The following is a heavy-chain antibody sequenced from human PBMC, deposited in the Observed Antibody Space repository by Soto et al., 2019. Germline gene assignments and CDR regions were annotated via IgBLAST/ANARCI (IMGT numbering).Heavy chain of an antibody. V-gene: IGHV1-69*13. J-gene: IGHJ4*02. D-gene: IGHD3-22*01. Sequence: GASVKVSCKASGGTFSSYAISWVRQAPGQGLEWMGGIIPIFGTANYAQKFQGRVTITADESTSTAYMELSSLRSEDTAVYYCARGPDYYDSSGYSLRFDYWGQGTLVTVSS. CDR1: GGTFSSYA. CDR3: ARGPDYYDSSGYSLRFDY. CDR2: IIPIFGTA.